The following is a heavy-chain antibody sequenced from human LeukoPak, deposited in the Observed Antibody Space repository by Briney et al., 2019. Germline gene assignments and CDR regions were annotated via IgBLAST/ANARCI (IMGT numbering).Heavy chain of an antibody. V-gene: IGHV3-73*01. CDR2: IRSKANSYAT. J-gene: IGHJ5*02. D-gene: IGHD5-18*01. CDR3: ARENKHWLGYSYANWFDP. Sequence: GGSLRLSCAASGFTFSGSAIHWVRQASGKGLVWVGRIRSKANSYATVYAASVKGRFTISRDDSKNTAYLQMNSLKTEDTAVYYCARENKHWLGYSYANWFDPWGQGTLVTVSS. CDR1: GFTFSGSA.